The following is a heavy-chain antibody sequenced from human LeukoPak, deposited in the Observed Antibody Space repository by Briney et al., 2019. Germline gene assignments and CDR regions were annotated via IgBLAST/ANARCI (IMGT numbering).Heavy chain of an antibody. J-gene: IGHJ4*02. V-gene: IGHV4-59*01. Sequence: PSETLSLTCTVSGGSITSYYWSWIRQPPGKGLEWIGYVFYSGSTNYNPSLKSRATISEDTSRNQLSLKLSSVTAADTAVYYCARAAGGYTYFDYWGQGTLVTVSS. CDR2: VFYSGST. D-gene: IGHD5-18*01. CDR1: GGSITSYY. CDR3: ARAAGGYTYFDY.